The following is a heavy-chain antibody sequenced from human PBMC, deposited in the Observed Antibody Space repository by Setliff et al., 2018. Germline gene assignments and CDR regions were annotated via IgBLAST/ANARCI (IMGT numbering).Heavy chain of an antibody. CDR3: ARGRLLYVGDSHYFDI. V-gene: IGHV4-61*01. J-gene: IGHJ4*02. CDR2: VHYSWST. D-gene: IGHD4-17*01. Sequence: PSETLSLTCTVSGDSISTGTYFWTWIRQPPGKGLGFIGHVHYSWSTNYNPSLKGRATLSIDASKNQLSLNLRSVTAADTAVYYCARGRLLYVGDSHYFDIWGQGTLVTVS. CDR1: GDSISTGTYF.